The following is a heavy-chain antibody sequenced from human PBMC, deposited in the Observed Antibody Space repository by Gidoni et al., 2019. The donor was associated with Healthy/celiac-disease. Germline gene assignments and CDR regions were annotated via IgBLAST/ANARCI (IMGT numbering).Heavy chain of an antibody. D-gene: IGHD3-3*01. J-gene: IGHJ6*02. CDR2: INPNSGGT. Sequence: QVQLVQSGAEVKKPGASVKVSCTASGYTFTGYYMHWVRQAPGQGLEWMGWINPNSGGTNYAQKFQGWVTMTRDTSISTAYMELSRLRSDDTAVYYCARDLSGDGFLEWLSPHYGMDVWGQGTTVTVSS. V-gene: IGHV1-2*04. CDR1: GYTFTGYY. CDR3: ARDLSGDGFLEWLSPHYGMDV.